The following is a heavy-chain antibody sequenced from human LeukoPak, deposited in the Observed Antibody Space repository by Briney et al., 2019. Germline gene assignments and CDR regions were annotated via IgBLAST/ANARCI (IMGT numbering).Heavy chain of an antibody. V-gene: IGHV4-34*01. CDR1: GGSFSGYY. CDR3: ASAKYDFWSGYLHDY. CDR2: INHSGST. J-gene: IGHJ4*02. D-gene: IGHD3-3*01. Sequence: SETLSLTCAVKGGSFSGYYWSWIRQPPGKGLEWIGEINHSGSTNYNPSLKSRVTISVDTSKNQFSLKLSSVTAADTAVYYCASAKYDFWSGYLHDYWGQGTLVTVSS.